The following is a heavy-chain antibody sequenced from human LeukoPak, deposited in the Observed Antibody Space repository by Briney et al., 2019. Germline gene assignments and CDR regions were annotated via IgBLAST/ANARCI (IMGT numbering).Heavy chain of an antibody. CDR2: INPSGGST. V-gene: IGHV1-46*01. CDR3: AVAAAATRLGDAFDI. Sequence: ASVKVSCKASGYTFTSYYIHWVRQAPGQGLEWMGLINPSGGSTNYAQKFQGRVTMTRDTSTSTVYMELSSLRSEDTAVYYCAVAAAATRLGDAFDIWGQGTVVTVSS. CDR1: GYTFTSYY. J-gene: IGHJ3*02. D-gene: IGHD6-13*01.